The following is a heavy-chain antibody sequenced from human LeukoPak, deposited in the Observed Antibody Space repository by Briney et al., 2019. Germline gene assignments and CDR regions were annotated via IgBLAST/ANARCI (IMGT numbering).Heavy chain of an antibody. CDR1: GGSFSGYY. CDR2: INHSGST. Sequence: SSQTLSLTCAVYGGSFSGYYWSWIRQPPGKGLEWIGEINHSGSTNYNPSLKSRVTISVDTSKNQFSLKLSSVTAADTAVYYCARGWGYCSSTSCPDPLIDYWGQGTLVTVSS. CDR3: ARGWGYCSSTSCPDPLIDY. V-gene: IGHV4-34*01. D-gene: IGHD2-2*01. J-gene: IGHJ4*02.